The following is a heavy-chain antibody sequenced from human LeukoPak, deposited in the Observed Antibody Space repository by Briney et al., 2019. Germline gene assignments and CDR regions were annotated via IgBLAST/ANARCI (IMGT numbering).Heavy chain of an antibody. D-gene: IGHD3-10*01. CDR1: GFIFSRYT. Sequence: PGGSLRLSCAASGFIFSRYTINWVRQAPGKGLEWVAVTSSDLNVKLYADSVKGRFTISRDNSRSTLYLQMNSLRPEDTAIYYCAREGYYGSGSPPSLYFDYWGQGTLVTVSS. CDR3: AREGYYGSGSPPSLYFDY. V-gene: IGHV3-30*03. CDR2: TSSDLNVK. J-gene: IGHJ4*02.